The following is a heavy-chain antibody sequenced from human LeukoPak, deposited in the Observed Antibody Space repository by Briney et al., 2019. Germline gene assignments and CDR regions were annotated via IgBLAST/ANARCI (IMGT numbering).Heavy chain of an antibody. CDR2: IYYTGST. CDR1: GGSISSTSYY. V-gene: IGHV4-39*01. Sequence: SETLSLTCTVSGGSISSTSYYWGWIRQPPGKGLEWIGNIYYTGSTYYNPSLKSRVTVSVDTSKNQFSLKVSSTTAADTAVYYCARQLTAVTAPDYWGQGTLVTVSS. D-gene: IGHD4-17*01. CDR3: ARQLTAVTAPDY. J-gene: IGHJ4*02.